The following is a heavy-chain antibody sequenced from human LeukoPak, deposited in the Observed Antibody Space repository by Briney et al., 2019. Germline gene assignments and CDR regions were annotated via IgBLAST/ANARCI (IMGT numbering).Heavy chain of an antibody. D-gene: IGHD2-21*02. CDR2: ISGSGGST. Sequence: PAGSLRLSCAASGFTFSSYAMSWVRQAPGKGLEWVSAISGSGGSTYYADSVKGRFTISRDNSKNTLYLQMNSLRAEDTAVYYCAKDEAHIVVVTAWAPSDYWGQGTLVTVSS. CDR1: GFTFSSYA. J-gene: IGHJ4*02. V-gene: IGHV3-23*01. CDR3: AKDEAHIVVVTAWAPSDY.